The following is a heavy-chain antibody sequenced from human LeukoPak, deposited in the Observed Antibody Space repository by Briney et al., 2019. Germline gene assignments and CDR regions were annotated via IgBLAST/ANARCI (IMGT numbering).Heavy chain of an antibody. D-gene: IGHD5-24*01. CDR3: ATDRRDGTVDY. V-gene: IGHV4-39*07. CDR1: GVSIRSSYYY. J-gene: IGHJ4*02. CDR2: IYDSGST. Sequence: SETLSLTCTVSGVSIRSSYYYWGWIRQPPGKGLEWIGSIYDSGSTYYNPSLKSRVTISVDTSKNQFSLKLNSVTAADTAVYYCATDRRDGTVDYWGQGTLVTVSS.